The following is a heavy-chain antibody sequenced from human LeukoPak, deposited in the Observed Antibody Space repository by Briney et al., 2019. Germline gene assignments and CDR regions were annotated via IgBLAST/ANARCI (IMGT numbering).Heavy chain of an antibody. D-gene: IGHD3-22*01. CDR2: INPSGGST. Sequence: ASVKVSCKASGYTFTSYYMHWVRQAPGQGLEWMGIINPSGGSTSYAQKFQGRVPMTRDTSTSTVYMELSSLRSEDTAVYYCARDRAPYYDSSGYGDAFDIWGQGTMVTVSS. V-gene: IGHV1-46*01. CDR3: ARDRAPYYDSSGYGDAFDI. J-gene: IGHJ3*02. CDR1: GYTFTSYY.